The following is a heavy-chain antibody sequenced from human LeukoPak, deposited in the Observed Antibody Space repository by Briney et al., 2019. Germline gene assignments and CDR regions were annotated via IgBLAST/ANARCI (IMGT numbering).Heavy chain of an antibody. CDR2: IKPDGSLI. D-gene: IGHD1-26*01. CDR1: GFTFSSYW. V-gene: IGHV3-7*01. CDR3: AKWELYSGFYYIDY. J-gene: IGHJ4*02. Sequence: GGSLRLSCAASGFTFSSYWMTWVRQGPGEGLEWVANIKPDGSLIYYVDSVKGRFTISRDNAKNSLYLQMNSLRAEDTAVYYCAKWELYSGFYYIDYWGQGTLATVSS.